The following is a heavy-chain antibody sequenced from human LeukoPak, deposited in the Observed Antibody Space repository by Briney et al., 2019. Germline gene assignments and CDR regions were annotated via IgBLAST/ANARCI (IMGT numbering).Heavy chain of an antibody. J-gene: IGHJ4*02. V-gene: IGHV3-21*01. CDR3: ARGERGYGDYYSLGDY. D-gene: IGHD4-17*01. CDR1: GFTFSSYE. CDR2: ISSSSSYI. Sequence: KPGGSLRLSCAASGFTFSSYEMNWVRQAPGKGLEWVSSISSSSSYIYYADSVKGRLTISRDNAKNSLYLQMNSLRAEDTAVYYCARGERGYGDYYSLGDYWGQGTLVTVSS.